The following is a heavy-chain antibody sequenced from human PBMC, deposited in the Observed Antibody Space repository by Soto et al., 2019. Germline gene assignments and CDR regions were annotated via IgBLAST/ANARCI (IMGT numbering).Heavy chain of an antibody. J-gene: IGHJ4*02. CDR2: INPSGGST. V-gene: IGHV1-46*01. D-gene: IGHD3-22*01. Sequence: ASVKVSCKASGYTFTGYYMHWVRQAPGQGLEWMGIINPSGGSTSYAQKFQGRVTMTRDTSTSTVYMELSSLRSEDTAVYYCARGPPPYYYDSSGYVDYWGQGTLVTVSS. CDR3: ARGPPPYYYDSSGYVDY. CDR1: GYTFTGYY.